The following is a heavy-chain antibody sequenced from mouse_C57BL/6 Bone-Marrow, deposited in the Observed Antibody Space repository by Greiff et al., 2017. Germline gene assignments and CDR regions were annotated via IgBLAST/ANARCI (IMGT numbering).Heavy chain of an antibody. CDR1: GFTFTDYY. Sequence: EVQRVESGGGLVQPGGSLSLSCAASGFTFTDYYMSWVRQPPGKALEWLGFIRHKANGYTTEYSASVKGRFTISRDNSQSILYLQMNALRAEDSATYYCARYRCWGFAYWGQGTLVTVSA. J-gene: IGHJ3*01. CDR2: IRHKANGYTT. D-gene: IGHD4-1*01. CDR3: ARYRCWGFAY. V-gene: IGHV7-3*01.